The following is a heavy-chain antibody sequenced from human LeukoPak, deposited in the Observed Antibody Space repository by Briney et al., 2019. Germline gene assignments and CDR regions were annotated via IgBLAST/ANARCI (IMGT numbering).Heavy chain of an antibody. Sequence: ASVKVSCKASGGTFSSYAISWVRQAPGQGLEWMGGIIPIFGTANYAQKFQGRVTITADESTSTAYMELSSLRSEDTAVYYCATYTQSGAQGVSDYWGQGTRVTVSS. CDR1: GGTFSSYA. D-gene: IGHD3-10*01. J-gene: IGHJ4*02. CDR2: IIPIFGTA. CDR3: ATYTQSGAQGVSDY. V-gene: IGHV1-69*13.